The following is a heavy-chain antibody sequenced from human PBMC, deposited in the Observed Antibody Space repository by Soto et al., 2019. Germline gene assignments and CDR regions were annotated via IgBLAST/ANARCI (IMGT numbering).Heavy chain of an antibody. D-gene: IGHD6-19*01. J-gene: IGHJ4*02. Sequence: ESGPTLVNPIQTLTLTCTFSGFSLSTSGMCVSWIRQPPGKALEWLALIDWGDEKYYSTSLKTRLTISKDTSKNQVVLTMTNMDPVDTATYYCARIRNTRGSGWYYFDYWGQGTLVTVSS. V-gene: IGHV2-70*01. CDR1: GFSLSTSGMC. CDR3: ARIRNTRGSGWYYFDY. CDR2: IDWGDEK.